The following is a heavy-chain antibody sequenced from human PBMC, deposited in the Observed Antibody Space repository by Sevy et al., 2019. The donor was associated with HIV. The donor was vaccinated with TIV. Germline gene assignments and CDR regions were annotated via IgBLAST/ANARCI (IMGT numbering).Heavy chain of an antibody. D-gene: IGHD3-3*01. CDR2: IYWDDDK. J-gene: IGHJ6*02. Sequence: SGPTLVKPTQTLTLTCTFSGFSLSTSGVGVGWIRQPPGKALEWLALIYWDDDKRYSPSLKGRLTITKETSKNLVVLTKSNMDPVATATYYGAHSDDLWGGYGGYGMDVWGQGTTVTVSS. CDR3: AHSDDLWGGYGGYGMDV. V-gene: IGHV2-5*02. CDR1: GFSLSTSGVG.